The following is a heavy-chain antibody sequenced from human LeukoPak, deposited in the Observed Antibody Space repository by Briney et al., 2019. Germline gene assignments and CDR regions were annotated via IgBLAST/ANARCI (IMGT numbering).Heavy chain of an antibody. CDR2: IYYSGST. D-gene: IGHD5-12*01. CDR3: ARSPPDMGVATLFDY. CDR1: GGSISSGGYY. J-gene: IGHJ4*02. Sequence: TTSETLSLTCTVSGGSISSGGYYWSWIRQHPGKGLEWIGYIYYSGSTYYNPSLKSRVTISVDTSKNQFSLKLSSVTAADTAVYYCARSPPDMGVATLFDYWGQGTLVTVSS. V-gene: IGHV4-31*03.